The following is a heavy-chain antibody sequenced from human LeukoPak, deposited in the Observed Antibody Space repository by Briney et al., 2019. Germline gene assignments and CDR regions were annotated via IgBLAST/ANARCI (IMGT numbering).Heavy chain of an antibody. V-gene: IGHV4-39*01. CDR3: ARRPEIFGVVIAFDP. CDR1: GDSLKSGTFF. Sequence: SETLSLTCTVSGDSLKSGTFFWGWVRQSPGKGLEWIGSIHSSGTPYSNPSLESRARVSTDTSTNSFSLKLRSVTAADTAVYYCARRPEIFGVVIAFDPWGQGTLVTVSS. J-gene: IGHJ5*02. D-gene: IGHD3-3*01. CDR2: IHSSGTP.